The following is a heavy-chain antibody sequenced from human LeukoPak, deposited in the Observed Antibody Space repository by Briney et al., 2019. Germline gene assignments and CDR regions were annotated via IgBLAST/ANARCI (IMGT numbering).Heavy chain of an antibody. Sequence: GPSARVSCKASGYPFTSYYMLWVRESPGPGLEWMGILNPSGGSTSYAQKCQGRVTMTRDTSTSTVYMELSSLRSEDTAVYYCARQSRDGYNSCVDYWGQGTLVTVSS. CDR1: GYPFTSYY. J-gene: IGHJ4*02. V-gene: IGHV1-46*01. D-gene: IGHD5-24*01. CDR3: ARQSRDGYNSCVDY. CDR2: LNPSGGST.